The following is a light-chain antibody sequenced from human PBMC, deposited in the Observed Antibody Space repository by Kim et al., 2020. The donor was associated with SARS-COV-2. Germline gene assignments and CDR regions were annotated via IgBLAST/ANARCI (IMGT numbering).Light chain of an antibody. J-gene: IGKJ4*01. CDR2: DAS. Sequence: EILLTQSPGTLSLSPGERATLSCRASQGVGRSYLAWYQQKPGQAPRLLIYDASSRATGIPDRFSGSGSGTVFTLTISNLQPEDFAVYYCQQYESSLGLTFGGGTKVDIK. CDR1: QGVGRSY. V-gene: IGKV3-20*01. CDR3: QQYESSLGLT.